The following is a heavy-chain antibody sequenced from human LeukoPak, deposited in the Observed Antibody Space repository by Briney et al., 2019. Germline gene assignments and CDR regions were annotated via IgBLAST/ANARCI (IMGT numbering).Heavy chain of an antibody. Sequence: ASVKVSCKASGYTFTTYYMHWVRQAPGQGLEWMGIINPSGGSTSYTQKFQDRVTMTRDTSTSTVYMDLSSLRSEDTAVYYCARGSGDYGGNANFDYWGQGTLVTVSS. D-gene: IGHD4-23*01. CDR3: ARGSGDYGGNANFDY. J-gene: IGHJ4*02. CDR2: INPSGGST. CDR1: GYTFTTYY. V-gene: IGHV1-46*01.